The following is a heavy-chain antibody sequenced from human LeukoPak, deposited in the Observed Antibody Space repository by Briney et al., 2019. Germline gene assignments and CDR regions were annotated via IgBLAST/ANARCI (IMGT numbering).Heavy chain of an antibody. Sequence: SETLSLTCTVSGGSISSGGYYWSWIRQPPGKGLEWIGYIYHSGSTYYNPSLKSRVTIPVDRSKNQFSLKLSSVTAADTAVYYCARENDDSSNWGQGTLVTVSS. CDR2: IYHSGST. CDR1: GGSISSGGYY. J-gene: IGHJ4*02. D-gene: IGHD3-22*01. CDR3: ARENDDSSN. V-gene: IGHV4-30-2*01.